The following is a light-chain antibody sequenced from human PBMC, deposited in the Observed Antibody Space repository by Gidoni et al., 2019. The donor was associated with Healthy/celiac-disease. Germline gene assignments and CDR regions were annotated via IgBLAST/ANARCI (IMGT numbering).Light chain of an antibody. CDR1: QSLVHSDGNTY. Sequence: VVMTQSPLSLPVTLGQPASISCRSSQSLVHSDGNTYLNWFQQRPGQSPRRLIYKVPNRDSGVPDRFSGSGSGTDFTLKISRVEAEDVGVYYCMQGTHWPPITFGQGTRLEIK. CDR3: MQGTHWPPIT. J-gene: IGKJ5*01. V-gene: IGKV2-30*02. CDR2: KVP.